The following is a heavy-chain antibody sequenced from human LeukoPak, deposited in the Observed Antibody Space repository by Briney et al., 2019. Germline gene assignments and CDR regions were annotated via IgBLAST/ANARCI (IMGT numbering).Heavy chain of an antibody. CDR3: ARAETTVTTYYYYYGMDV. Sequence: ASVKVSCKASGYTFTSYGISWVRQAPGQGLEWMGWISAYNGNTNYAQKLQGRVTMTTDTSTSTAYMELRSLRSDDTAVYYCARAETTVTTYYYYYGMDVWGQGTTVTVSS. CDR2: ISAYNGNT. CDR1: GYTFTSYG. J-gene: IGHJ6*02. V-gene: IGHV1-18*01. D-gene: IGHD4-17*01.